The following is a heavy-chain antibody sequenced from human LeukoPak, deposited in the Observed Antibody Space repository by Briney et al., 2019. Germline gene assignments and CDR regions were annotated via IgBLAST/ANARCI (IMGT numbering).Heavy chain of an antibody. V-gene: IGHV3-23*01. CDR3: AQGTYGGLYYNYYMDV. J-gene: IGHJ6*03. Sequence: TGGSLRLSCAASGFTFSNYAMSWVRQAPGKGLEWVSGISGSGDSTYYADSVKGRFTISRDNSKNTVDLQMNSLRVEDTAVYYCAQGTYGGLYYNYYMDVWGKGTTVTVSS. CDR1: GFTFSNYA. D-gene: IGHD4-23*01. CDR2: ISGSGDST.